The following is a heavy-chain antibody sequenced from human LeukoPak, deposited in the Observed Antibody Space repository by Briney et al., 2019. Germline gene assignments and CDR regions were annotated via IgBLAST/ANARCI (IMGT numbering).Heavy chain of an antibody. V-gene: IGHV1-46*01. CDR2: INPSGGST. D-gene: IGHD6-19*01. J-gene: IGHJ6*03. CDR1: GYTFTSYY. Sequence: ASVKVSCKASGYTFTSYYMHWVRQAPGQGLEWMGIINPSGGSTSYAQKFQGRVTMTRDTSTSTVYMELSSLRSEDTAVYYCAREIAVAGTQHYYYYMDVWGKGTTVTISS. CDR3: AREIAVAGTQHYYYYMDV.